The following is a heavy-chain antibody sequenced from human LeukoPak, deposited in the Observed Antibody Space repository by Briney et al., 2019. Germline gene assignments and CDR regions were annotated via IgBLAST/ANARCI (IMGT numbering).Heavy chain of an antibody. D-gene: IGHD3-3*01. Sequence: PGGSLRLSCAASGFTFSSYSMNWVRQAPGKGLEWVSSISSSSSYIYYADSVKGRFTISRDNAKNSLYLQMNSLRAEDTAVYYCARDRVLDDFWSGYYTGWFDPWGQGTLVTVSS. J-gene: IGHJ5*02. V-gene: IGHV3-21*01. CDR3: ARDRVLDDFWSGYYTGWFDP. CDR2: ISSSSSYI. CDR1: GFTFSSYS.